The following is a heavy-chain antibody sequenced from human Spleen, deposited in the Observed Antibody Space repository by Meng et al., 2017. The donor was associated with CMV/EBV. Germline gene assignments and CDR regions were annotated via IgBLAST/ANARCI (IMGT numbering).Heavy chain of an antibody. CDR3: ARDSSSYGMDV. V-gene: IGHV3-48*03. Sequence: GGSLRLSCAASGFTFSSYEMNWVRQAPGKGLEWLSYISSSGTTIYYADPVRGRFAISRDNAKNSLYLQMNSLRAEDTAVYYCARDSSSYGMDVWGQGTTVTVSS. J-gene: IGHJ6*02. CDR2: ISSSGTTI. CDR1: GFTFSSYE. D-gene: IGHD6-6*01.